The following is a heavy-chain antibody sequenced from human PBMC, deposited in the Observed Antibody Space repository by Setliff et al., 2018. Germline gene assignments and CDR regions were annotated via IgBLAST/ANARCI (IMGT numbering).Heavy chain of an antibody. J-gene: IGHJ4*02. CDR1: GYTFISYG. D-gene: IGHD4-17*01. V-gene: IGHV1-18*01. CDR2: ISTNNGKT. CDR3: ARSPPNRGVGQGHYGDYPPDFDY. Sequence: GASVKVSCKASGYTFISYGISWLRQAPGQGFEWMGWISTNNGKTEYSQKVQGRVTMTTDTSTSTGYMELRSLISDDTAVYYCARSPPNRGVGQGHYGDYPPDFDYWGQGTLVTVSS.